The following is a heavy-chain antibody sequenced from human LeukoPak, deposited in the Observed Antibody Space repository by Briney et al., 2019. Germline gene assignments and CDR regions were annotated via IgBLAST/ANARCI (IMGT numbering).Heavy chain of an antibody. CDR3: TRVQAGRSGLMDV. CDR1: GFTLNGYW. V-gene: IGHV3-74*01. D-gene: IGHD2-8*02. Sequence: GGSLRLSCAASGFTLNGYWMHWVRQAPGEGLVWFSRIDPGGSTTNYAESVKGGFTPHRENDKNTVYLEMNSLRAEDTALYYCTRVQAGRSGLMDVWGRGTTVTVSS. J-gene: IGHJ6*02. CDR2: IDPGGSTT.